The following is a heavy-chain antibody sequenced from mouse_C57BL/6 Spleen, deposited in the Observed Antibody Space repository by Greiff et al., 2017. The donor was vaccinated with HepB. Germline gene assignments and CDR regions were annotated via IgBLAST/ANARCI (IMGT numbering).Heavy chain of an antibody. D-gene: IGHD2-4*01. CDR2: ISDGGSYT. Sequence: EVQGVESGGGLVKPGGSLKLSCAASGFTFSSYAMSRVRQTPEKRLEWVATISDGGSYTYYPDNVKGRFTISRDNAKNNLYLQMSHLKSEDTAMYYCARDGGDYDSFAYWGQGTLVTVSA. J-gene: IGHJ3*01. V-gene: IGHV5-4*01. CDR1: GFTFSSYA. CDR3: ARDGGDYDSFAY.